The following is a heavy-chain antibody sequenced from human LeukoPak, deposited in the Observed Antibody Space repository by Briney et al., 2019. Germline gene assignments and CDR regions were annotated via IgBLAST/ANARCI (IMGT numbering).Heavy chain of an antibody. V-gene: IGHV3-23*01. J-gene: IGHJ4*02. CDR1: GFTFSSYA. CDR2: ISGSGDST. D-gene: IGHD3-22*01. CDR3: AKCYAYYDSSGDFDY. Sequence: TGGSLRLSCAASGFTFSSYAMSWVRQAPGKGLEWVSAISGSGDSTYYADSVKGRFTISRDNSKNTLYLQMNSLRAEDTAVYYCAKCYAYYDSSGDFDYWGQGTLVTVSS.